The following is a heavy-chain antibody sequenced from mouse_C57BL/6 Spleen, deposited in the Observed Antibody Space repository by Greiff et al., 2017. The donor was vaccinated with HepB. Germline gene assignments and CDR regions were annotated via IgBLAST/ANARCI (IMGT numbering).Heavy chain of an antibody. V-gene: IGHV5-17*01. CDR2: ISSGSSTI. J-gene: IGHJ3*01. CDR1: GFTFSDYG. Sequence: DVKLQESGGGLVKPGGSLKLSCAASGFTFSDYGMHWVRQAPEKGLEWVAYISSGSSTIYYADTVKGRFTISRDNAKNTLFLQMTSLRSEDTAMYYCARPDYYGSTWFAYWGQGTLVTVSA. CDR3: ARPDYYGSTWFAY. D-gene: IGHD1-1*01.